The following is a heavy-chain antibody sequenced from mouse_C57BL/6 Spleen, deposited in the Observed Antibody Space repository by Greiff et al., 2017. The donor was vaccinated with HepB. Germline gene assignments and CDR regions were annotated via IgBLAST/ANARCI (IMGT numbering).Heavy chain of an antibody. Sequence: EVKLVESGPGLVKPSQSLSLTCSVTGYSITSGYYWNWIRQFPGNKLEWMGYISYDGSNNYNPSLKNRISITRDTSKNQFFLKLNSVTTEDTATYYCARDLSYYYGSSYDWYFDVWGTGTTVTVSS. CDR1: GYSITSGYY. CDR2: ISYDGSN. CDR3: ARDLSYYYGSSYDWYFDV. D-gene: IGHD1-1*01. V-gene: IGHV3-6*01. J-gene: IGHJ1*03.